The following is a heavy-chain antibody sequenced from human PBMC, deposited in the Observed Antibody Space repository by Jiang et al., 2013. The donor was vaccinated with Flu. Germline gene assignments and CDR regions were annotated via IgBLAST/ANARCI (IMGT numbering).Heavy chain of an antibody. CDR2: IYYSGST. CDR1: GGSISSSSYY. Sequence: GSGLVKPSETLSLTCTVSGGSISSSSYYWGWIRQPPGKGLEWIGSIYYSGSTYYNPSLKSRVTISVDTSKNQFSLKLSSVTAADTAVYYCASTNDYGDSESPPFDYWGQGTLVTVSS. D-gene: IGHD4-17*01. CDR3: ASTNDYGDSESPPFDY. J-gene: IGHJ4*02. V-gene: IGHV4-39*01.